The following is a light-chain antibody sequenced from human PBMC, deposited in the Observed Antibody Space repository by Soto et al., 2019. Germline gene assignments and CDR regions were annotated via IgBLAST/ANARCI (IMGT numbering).Light chain of an antibody. CDR1: QSLLHSNGYNY. J-gene: IGKJ2*01. CDR2: LGS. Sequence: VMTQSPLSLPVTPGEPASISCRSSQSLLHSNGYNYLDWYLQKPGQSPQLLIYLGSNRASGVPDRFSGSGSGTDFTLKISRVEAEDVGVYYCMQALQTPYTFGQGTKLEI. CDR3: MQALQTPYT. V-gene: IGKV2-28*01.